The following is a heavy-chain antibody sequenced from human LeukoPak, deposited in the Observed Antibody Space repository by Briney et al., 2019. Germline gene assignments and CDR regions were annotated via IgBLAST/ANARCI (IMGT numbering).Heavy chain of an antibody. V-gene: IGHV3-53*01. J-gene: IGHJ6*02. CDR3: ARDARIDCSGGSCYRYYYYGMDV. CDR1: GFSVSNNY. CDR2: IYSGGDK. D-gene: IGHD2-15*01. Sequence: TGGSLRLSCAASGFSVSNNYMSWVRQAPGKGLEWVSLIYSGGDKRYAASVKGRFTISRDNAKNSLYLQMNSLRAEDTAVYYCARDARIDCSGGSCYRYYYYGMDVWGQGTTVTVSS.